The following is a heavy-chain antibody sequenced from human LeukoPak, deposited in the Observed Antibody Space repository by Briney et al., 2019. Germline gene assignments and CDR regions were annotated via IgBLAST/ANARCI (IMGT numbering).Heavy chain of an antibody. V-gene: IGHV1-18*01. J-gene: IGHJ6*03. CDR2: ISAYNGNT. CDR1: GYTFTSYG. CDR3: ARELTTIEGYYYYYYMDV. Sequence: ASVKVSCKASGYTFTSYGISWVRQAPGQGLEWMGWISAYNGNTNYAQKLQGRVTMTTDTSTSTAYMELRSLRSDDTAVYYCARELTTIEGYYYYYYMDVWRKGTTVTVSS. D-gene: IGHD4-17*01.